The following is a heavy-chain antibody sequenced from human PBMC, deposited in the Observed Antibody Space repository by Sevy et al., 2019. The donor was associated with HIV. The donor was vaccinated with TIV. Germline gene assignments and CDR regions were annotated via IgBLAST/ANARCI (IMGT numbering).Heavy chain of an antibody. CDR2: IGTAGDI. CDR1: GFTFSRYD. CDR3: ARGTRYSGSYYLGDDAFDI. J-gene: IGHJ3*02. V-gene: IGHV3-13*01. Sequence: GGSLRLSCAASGFTFSRYDMHWVRQATGKGLEWVSSIGTAGDIYYPGSVKGRFTISRENAKKSLYLQMNSLRAGDTAVYYCARGTRYSGSYYLGDDAFDIWGQGTMVTVSS. D-gene: IGHD1-26*01.